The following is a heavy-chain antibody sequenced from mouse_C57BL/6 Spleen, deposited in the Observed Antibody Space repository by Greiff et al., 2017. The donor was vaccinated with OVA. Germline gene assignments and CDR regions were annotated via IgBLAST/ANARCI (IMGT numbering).Heavy chain of an antibody. J-gene: IGHJ2*01. CDR1: GFTFSSYA. V-gene: IGHV5-4*03. CDR3: ARSPRYYFDY. Sequence: EVKVVESGGGLVKPGGSLKLSCAASGFTFSSYAMSWVRQTPEKRLEWVATISDGGSYTYYPDNVKGRFTISRDTAKNNLYLQMSHLKSEDTAMYYCARSPRYYFDYWGQGTTLTVSS. CDR2: ISDGGSYT.